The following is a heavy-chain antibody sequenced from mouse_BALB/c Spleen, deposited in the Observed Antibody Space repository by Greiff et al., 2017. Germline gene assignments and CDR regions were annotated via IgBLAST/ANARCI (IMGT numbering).Heavy chain of an antibody. V-gene: IGHV1-15*01. CDR1: GYTFTDYE. Sequence: VQLQQSGAELVRPGASVTLSCKASGYTFTDYEMHWVKQTPVHGLEWIGAIDPETGGTAYNQKFKGKATLTADKSSSTAYMELRSLTSEDSAVYYCTSPRTGYYFDYWGQGTTLTVSS. J-gene: IGHJ2*01. D-gene: IGHD3-3*01. CDR3: TSPRTGYYFDY. CDR2: IDPETGGT.